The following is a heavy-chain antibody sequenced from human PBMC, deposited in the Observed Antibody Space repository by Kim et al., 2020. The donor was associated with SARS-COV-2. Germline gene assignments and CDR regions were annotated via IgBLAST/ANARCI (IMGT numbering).Heavy chain of an antibody. CDR2: IIPIFGTA. D-gene: IGHD5-12*01. Sequence: SVKVSCKASGGTFSSYAISWVRQAPGQGLEWMGGIIPIFGTANYAQKFQGGVTITADESTSTAYMELSSPRSEDTAVYYCARVSGYDLRFNDYWGQGTLVTVSS. CDR1: GGTFSSYA. J-gene: IGHJ4*02. CDR3: ARVSGYDLRFNDY. V-gene: IGHV1-69*13.